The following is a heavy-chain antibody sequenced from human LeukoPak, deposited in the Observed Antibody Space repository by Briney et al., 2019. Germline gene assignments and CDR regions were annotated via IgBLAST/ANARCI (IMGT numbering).Heavy chain of an antibody. Sequence: GGSQILSCAASGFTFSGSAMHWVRQASGKGLEWVGRISSKAKSYATAYAASVKGMFAITRDDSNNPAYLHMNSLKTADTSVYYCSFRGDGDAAYSFDYWGQGTLVAVSS. D-gene: IGHD2-21*02. CDR2: ISSKAKSYAT. V-gene: IGHV3-73*01. CDR1: GFTFSGSA. J-gene: IGHJ4*02. CDR3: SFRGDGDAAYSFDY.